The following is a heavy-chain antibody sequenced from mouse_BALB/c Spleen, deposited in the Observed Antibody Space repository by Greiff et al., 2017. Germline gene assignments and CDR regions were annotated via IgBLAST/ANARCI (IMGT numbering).Heavy chain of an antibody. CDR1: GFNIKDTY. V-gene: IGHV14-3*02. D-gene: IGHD1-1*01. CDR2: IDPANGNT. CDR3: ARGTYFYGSSYYAMDY. Sequence: VQLKESGAELVKPGASVKLSCTASGFNIKDTYMHWVKQRPEQGLEWIGRIDPANGNTKYDPKFQGKATITADTSSNTAYLQLSSLTSEDTAVYYCARGTYFYGSSYYAMDYWGQGTSVTVSS. J-gene: IGHJ4*01.